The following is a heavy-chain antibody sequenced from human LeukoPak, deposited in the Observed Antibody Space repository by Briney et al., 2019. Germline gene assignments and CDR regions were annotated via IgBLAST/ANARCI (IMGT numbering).Heavy chain of an antibody. V-gene: IGHV3-7*01. CDR2: IKQDGSEK. J-gene: IGHJ2*01. CDR3: ARGPNRRYFDL. Sequence: PGRSLRLSCAASGFTFSSYWMSWVRQAPGKGLEWVANIKQDGSEKYYVDSVKGRFTISRDNAKNSLYLQMNSLRAEDTAVYYCARGPNRRYFDLWGRGTLVTVSS. CDR1: GFTFSSYW.